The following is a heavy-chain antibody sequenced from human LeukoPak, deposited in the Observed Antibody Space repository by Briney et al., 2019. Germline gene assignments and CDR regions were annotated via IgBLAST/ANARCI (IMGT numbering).Heavy chain of an antibody. CDR2: ISRSATYL. D-gene: IGHD6-19*01. J-gene: IGHJ3*02. CDR3: ARHVYSSGWGAFDI. CDR1: GFTFSGYS. V-gene: IGHV3-21*01. Sequence: GGSLRLSCAASGFTFSGYSMNWVRQAPGKGLEWVSSISRSATYLYYADSLQGRFTVSRDDAKSSLYLQMNSLSAEDTAVYYCARHVYSSGWGAFDIWGQGTMVTVSS.